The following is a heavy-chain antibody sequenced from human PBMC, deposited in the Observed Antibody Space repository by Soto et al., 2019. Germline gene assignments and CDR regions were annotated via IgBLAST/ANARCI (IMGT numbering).Heavy chain of an antibody. CDR3: ARGRRYCTHCVCYHSYYSYYGMDV. J-gene: IGHJ6*02. D-gene: IGHD2-8*01. CDR2: IYHSGST. CDR1: GGSISSSNW. Sequence: QVQLQESGPGLVKPSGTLSLTCAVSGGSISSSNWWSWVRQPPGKGLEWIGEIYHSGSTNYNPSLKSRVSISVDKSKNQFSLKVSSVTAADTAVYYCARGRRYCTHCVCYHSYYSYYGMDVWGQGTTVTVSS. V-gene: IGHV4-4*02.